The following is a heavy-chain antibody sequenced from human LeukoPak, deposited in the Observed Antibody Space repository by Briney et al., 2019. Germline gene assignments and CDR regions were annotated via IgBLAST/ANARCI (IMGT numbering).Heavy chain of an antibody. CDR2: INPNGGGT. D-gene: IGHD2-2*01. CDR3: ARWGSSTYAFDI. CDR1: GYTFTGYY. J-gene: IGHJ3*02. V-gene: IGHV1-2*02. Sequence: ASVKVSCKASGYTFTGYYIHWVRQAPGQGLEWMGWINPNGGGTNYAQKFQGRVTMTRDTSISTAYMELGRLTSDDTAVYYCARWGSSTYAFDIWGQGTMVTVSS.